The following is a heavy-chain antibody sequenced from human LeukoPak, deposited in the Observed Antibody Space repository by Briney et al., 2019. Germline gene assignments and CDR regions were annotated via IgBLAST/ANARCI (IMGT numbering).Heavy chain of an antibody. V-gene: IGHV3-30-3*01. Sequence: GGSLRLSCAASGFTFSSYAMHWVRQAPGKGLEWVALISYDGSNKYYADSVKGRFTISRDNSKNTLYLQMNSLRAEDTAVYYCARVPGYDSSGYFDYWGQGTLVTVSS. CDR3: ARVPGYDSSGYFDY. D-gene: IGHD3-22*01. CDR1: GFTFSSYA. CDR2: ISYDGSNK. J-gene: IGHJ4*02.